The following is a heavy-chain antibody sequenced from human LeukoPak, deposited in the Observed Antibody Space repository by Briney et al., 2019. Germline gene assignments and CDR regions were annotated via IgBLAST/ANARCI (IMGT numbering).Heavy chain of an antibody. CDR1: GYTFPSYY. CDR2: INPTGGST. V-gene: IGHV1-46*01. CDR3: ARTAARRLDY. Sequence: ASVKVSCKASGYTFPSYYMHWVRQAPGQGLEWMGIINPTGGSTTYAQKFQGRVAMTRDTSTSTVYMELSSLRSDDTAVYYCARTAARRLDYWGQGTLVTVSS. D-gene: IGHD6-6*01. J-gene: IGHJ4*02.